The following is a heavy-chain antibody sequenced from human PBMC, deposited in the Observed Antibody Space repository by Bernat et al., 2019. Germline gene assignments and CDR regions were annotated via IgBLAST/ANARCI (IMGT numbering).Heavy chain of an antibody. CDR3: AGGEVWGMTTITPGDC. D-gene: IGHD4-17*01. J-gene: IGHJ4*02. V-gene: IGHV3-30*01. CDR1: GFTFSSYA. Sequence: QVQLVESGGGVVQPGRSLRLSCAASGFTFSSYAMHWVRQAPGKGLDWVAVISYDGSKKYYADSVRGRFTISRDHSKNTLYLQMNSLRAEDTAVYYCAGGEVWGMTTITPGDCWGQGTLVSVSS. CDR2: ISYDGSKK.